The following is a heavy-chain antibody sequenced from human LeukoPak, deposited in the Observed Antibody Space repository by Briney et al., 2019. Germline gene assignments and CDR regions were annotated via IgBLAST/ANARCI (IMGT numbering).Heavy chain of an antibody. V-gene: IGHV3-21*01. J-gene: IGHJ4*02. CDR3: ARDPSGYNSSWRYFDY. CDR1: GFTFSSYS. D-gene: IGHD6-13*01. CDR2: ISSSSSYI. Sequence: GGSLRLSCAASGFTFSSYSMNWVRQAPGKGLEWVSSISSSSSYIYYADSVKGRFTISRDNAKNSLYLQMNSLRAEDTAVYYCARDPSGYNSSWRYFDYWGQGTLVTVSS.